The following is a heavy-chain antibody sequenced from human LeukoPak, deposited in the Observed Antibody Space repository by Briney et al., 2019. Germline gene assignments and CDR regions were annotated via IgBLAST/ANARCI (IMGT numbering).Heavy chain of an antibody. CDR3: AKCPYYYGSGSYSDY. J-gene: IGHJ4*02. Sequence: GGSLRLSCAASGFTFNNFAMNWVRQAPGKGLEWVSAITGSGGSIYYADSVKGRFTISRDNSKNTLYLQMNSLRAEDTAVYYCAKCPYYYGSGSYSDYWGQGTLVTVSS. CDR1: GFTFNNFA. CDR2: ITGSGGSI. D-gene: IGHD3-10*01. V-gene: IGHV3-23*01.